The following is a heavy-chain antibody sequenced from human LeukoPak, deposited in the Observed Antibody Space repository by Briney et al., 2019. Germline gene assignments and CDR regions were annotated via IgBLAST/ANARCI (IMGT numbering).Heavy chain of an antibody. D-gene: IGHD2-15*01. V-gene: IGHV4-39*01. CDR2: IYYSGST. CDR1: GGSISSSNYY. CDR3: ARLDGYCSGGSCYSVSFVDP. J-gene: IGHJ5*02. Sequence: SETLSLTCTVSGGSISSSNYYWGWIRQPPGKGLEWIGSIYYSGSTYYNPSLKSRVTISVDTSKNQFSLKLSSVTAADTAVYYCARLDGYCSGGSCYSVSFVDPWGQGTLVTISS.